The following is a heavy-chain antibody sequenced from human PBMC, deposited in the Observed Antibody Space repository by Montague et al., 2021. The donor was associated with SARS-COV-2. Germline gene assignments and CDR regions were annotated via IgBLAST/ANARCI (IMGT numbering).Heavy chain of an antibody. CDR1: GGSFSGYY. J-gene: IGHJ4*02. CDR3: ARGLGRPGTIFGVALY. Sequence: SETLSLTCGVYGGSFSGYYWSWIRQPPGKGLQWIGGINHSGGTNXNSSLNSRGTISLDTSKNQFSLKLTSVSAADTAVYYCARGLGRPGTIFGVALYWGQGTLVTVSS. CDR2: INHSGGT. V-gene: IGHV4-34*01. D-gene: IGHD3-3*01.